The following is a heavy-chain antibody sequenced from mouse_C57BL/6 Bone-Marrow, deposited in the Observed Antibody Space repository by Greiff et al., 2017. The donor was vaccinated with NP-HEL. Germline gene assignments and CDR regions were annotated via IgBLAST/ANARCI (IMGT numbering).Heavy chain of an antibody. V-gene: IGHV1-26*01. CDR1: GYTFTDYY. D-gene: IGHD2-2*01. CDR2: INPNNGGT. Sequence: EVQLQQSGPELVKPGASVKISCKASGYTFTDYYMNWVKQSHGKSLEWIGDINPNNGGTSYNQKFKGKATLTVDKSSSTAYMELRSLTSEDSAVYYCARGGYDADYYAMDYWGQGTSVTVSS. J-gene: IGHJ4*01. CDR3: ARGGYDADYYAMDY.